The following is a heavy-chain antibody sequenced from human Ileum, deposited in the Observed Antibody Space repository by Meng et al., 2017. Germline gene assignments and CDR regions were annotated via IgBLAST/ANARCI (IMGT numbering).Heavy chain of an antibody. D-gene: IGHD2-15*01. J-gene: IGHJ4*02. CDR1: GGSISIGDYY. CDR3: ARDRGGSYYFDY. Sequence: QVQLQESGSGLLKSSQTLSPTFTVSGGSISIGDYYWSWVRQPPGKGLEWIGYIYYSGSTYYNPSLKSRAIMSVDTSKNHFSLKLSSVTAADTAVYYCARDRGGSYYFDYWGQGTLVTVSS. CDR2: IYYSGST. V-gene: IGHV4-30-4*01.